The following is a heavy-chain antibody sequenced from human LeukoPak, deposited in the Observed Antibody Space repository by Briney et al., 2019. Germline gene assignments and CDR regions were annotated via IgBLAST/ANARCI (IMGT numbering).Heavy chain of an antibody. CDR2: IYPGDSDI. CDR1: GYSFTTYW. D-gene: IGHD2-2*01. V-gene: IGHV5-51*01. J-gene: IGHJ3*02. CDR3: ASPSSSAHSDAFEM. Sequence: GESLKISCKGSGYSFTTYWIAWVRQMPGKGLEWMGLIYPGDSDIRYRPSFQGQVTISADKSITTAYLQWSSLKASDTAMFYCASPSSSAHSDAFEMWGQGTMVTVSS.